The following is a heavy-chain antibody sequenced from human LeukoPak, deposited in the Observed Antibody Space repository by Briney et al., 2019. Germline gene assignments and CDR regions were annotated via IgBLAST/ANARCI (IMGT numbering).Heavy chain of an antibody. CDR3: ARGNYYDSSAPNGMDV. Sequence: SQTISLTCAISGDSVSSNSAAWNWIRQSPSRGLEWLGRTYYRSKWYNDYAVSVKSRITINPDTSKNQFSLQLNSVTPEDTAVYYCARGNYYDSSAPNGMDVWGQGTTVTVSS. D-gene: IGHD3-22*01. V-gene: IGHV6-1*01. CDR2: TYYRSKWYN. CDR1: GDSVSSNSAA. J-gene: IGHJ6*02.